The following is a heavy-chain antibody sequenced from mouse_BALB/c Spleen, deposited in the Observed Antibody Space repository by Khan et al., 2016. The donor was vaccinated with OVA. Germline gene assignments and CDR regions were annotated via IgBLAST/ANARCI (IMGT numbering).Heavy chain of an antibody. Sequence: VQLQESGPELVRPGVSVKISCKGSGYTFTDYAMYWVKQSRAKSLEWIGLISTYSGSTNYNQKLKGKATMTVDKSSSTAYMELARLTSEDSAIYYCARPAYDGYYDYWGQGTTLTVSS. CDR3: ARPAYDGYYDY. D-gene: IGHD2-3*01. J-gene: IGHJ2*01. CDR1: GYTFTDYA. V-gene: IGHV1S137*01. CDR2: ISTYSGST.